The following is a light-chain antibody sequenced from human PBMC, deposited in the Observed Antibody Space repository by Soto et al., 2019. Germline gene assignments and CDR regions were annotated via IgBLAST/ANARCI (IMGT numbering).Light chain of an antibody. Sequence: DIQLTQSPSSLSASVGDKVTITCRASQSIRSYLNWVQQKPGKAPKLLIYAASTLYGGVPSRFSGSGSGTDFALTITSLQAEDFATYYCQQLRMYPSTFGGGTKVDIK. V-gene: IGKV1-39*01. CDR2: AAS. J-gene: IGKJ4*01. CDR1: QSIRSY. CDR3: QQLRMYPST.